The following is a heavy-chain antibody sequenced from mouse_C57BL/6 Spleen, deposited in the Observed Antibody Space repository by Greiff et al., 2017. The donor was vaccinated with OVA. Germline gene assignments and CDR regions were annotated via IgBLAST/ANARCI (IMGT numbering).Heavy chain of an antibody. J-gene: IGHJ4*01. CDR1: GYTFTSYW. V-gene: IGHV1-64*01. CDR2: IHPNSGST. D-gene: IGHD1-1*01. CDR3: ACITTVVPYAIDY. Sequence: QVQLQQPGAELVKPGASVKLSCKASGYTFTSYWMHWVKQRPGQGLEWIGMIHPNSGSTNYNEKFKSKATLTVDKSSSTAYMQLSSLTSEDSAVYYCACITTVVPYAIDYWGQGTSVTVSS.